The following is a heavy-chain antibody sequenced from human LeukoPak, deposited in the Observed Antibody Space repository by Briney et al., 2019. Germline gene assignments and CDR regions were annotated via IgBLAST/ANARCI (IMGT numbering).Heavy chain of an antibody. D-gene: IGHD3-22*01. CDR1: GYTFTSYD. CDR2: MNPNSGNT. CDR3: ARSHYYDSSGYYRDAFDI. J-gene: IGHJ3*02. Sequence: ASVKVSCKASGYTFTSYDINWVRQATGQGLEWMGWMNPNSGNTGYAQKFQGRVTMTRNTSISTAYMELSSLRSEDTAVYYCARSHYYDSSGYYRDAFDIWGQGTMVTVSS. V-gene: IGHV1-8*01.